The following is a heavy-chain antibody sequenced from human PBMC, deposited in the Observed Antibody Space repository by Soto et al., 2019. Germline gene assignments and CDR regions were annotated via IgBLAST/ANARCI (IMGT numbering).Heavy chain of an antibody. Sequence: EVQLVESGGGLVQPGGSLRLSCAASGFTFSSYSMNWVRQAPGKGLEWVSYISSSSSTIYYADSVKGRFTISRDNAKNSLYLQMNSLRDEDTAVYYCARTPLYCSGGSCYSKYFQHWGQGTLVTVSS. J-gene: IGHJ1*01. V-gene: IGHV3-48*02. CDR3: ARTPLYCSGGSCYSKYFQH. CDR1: GFTFSSYS. CDR2: ISSSSSTI. D-gene: IGHD2-15*01.